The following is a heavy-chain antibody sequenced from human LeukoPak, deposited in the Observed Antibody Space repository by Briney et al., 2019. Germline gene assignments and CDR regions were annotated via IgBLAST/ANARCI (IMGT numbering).Heavy chain of an antibody. CDR1: GGSISSGDYY. D-gene: IGHD2-15*01. V-gene: IGHV4-30-4*01. Sequence: SETLSLTCTVSGGSISSGDYYWSWIRQPPGKGLEWIGYIYYSGSTYYNPSLKSRVTISVDTSKNQFSLKLSSVTAADTAVYYCARAREGGNYGMDVWGQGTTVTVSS. CDR3: ARAREGGNYGMDV. CDR2: IYYSGST. J-gene: IGHJ6*02.